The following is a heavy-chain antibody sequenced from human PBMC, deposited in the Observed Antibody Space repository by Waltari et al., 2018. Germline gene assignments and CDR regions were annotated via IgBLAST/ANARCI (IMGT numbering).Heavy chain of an antibody. CDR1: GGSISSYY. CDR2: IYYSGST. Sequence: QVQLQESGPGLVKPSETLSLTCPVPGGSISSYYWSWIRQPPGKGLEWIGYIYYSGSTNYNPSLKSRVTISVDTSKNQFSLKLSSVTAADTAVYYCARDSLDQEKAFDIWGQGTMVTVSS. V-gene: IGHV4-59*01. J-gene: IGHJ3*02. CDR3: ARDSLDQEKAFDI.